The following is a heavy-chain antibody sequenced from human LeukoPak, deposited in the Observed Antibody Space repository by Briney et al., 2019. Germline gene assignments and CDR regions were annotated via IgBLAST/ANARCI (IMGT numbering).Heavy chain of an antibody. V-gene: IGHV3-21*05. D-gene: IGHD6-19*01. CDR3: ARDYSSG. CDR2: ISSGSSPI. CDR1: GFTFSRFS. J-gene: IGHJ4*02. Sequence: GGSLRLSCAASGFTFSRFSMNWVRQAPGKGLGWVSDISSGSSPIYYADSVKGRFTVSRDNAKSSLYLQMSSLRAEDTAVYYCARDYSSGWGQGTLVTVSS.